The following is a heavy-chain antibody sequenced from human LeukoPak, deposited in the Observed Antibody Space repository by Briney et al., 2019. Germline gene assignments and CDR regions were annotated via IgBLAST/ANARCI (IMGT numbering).Heavy chain of an antibody. CDR2: IYYSGST. Sequence: PSETLSLTCTVSGGSISSGDYYWSWIRRPPGKGLEWIGYIYYSGSTYYNPSLKSRVTISVDTSKNQFSLKLSSVTAADTAVYYCARAGINNWFDPWGQGTLVTVSS. D-gene: IGHD6-13*01. CDR3: ARAGINNWFDP. CDR1: GGSISSGDYY. J-gene: IGHJ5*02. V-gene: IGHV4-30-4*08.